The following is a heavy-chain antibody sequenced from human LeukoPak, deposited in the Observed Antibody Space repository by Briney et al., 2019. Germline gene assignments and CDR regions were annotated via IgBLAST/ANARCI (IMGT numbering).Heavy chain of an antibody. CDR3: AKDLQGGCQWYYYYGMDV. CDR1: GFTFSSYA. D-gene: IGHD6-19*01. CDR2: ISGSGGST. V-gene: IGHV3-23*01. J-gene: IGHJ6*02. Sequence: GGSLRLSCAASGFTFSSYAMSWVRQAPGKGLEWVSAISGSGGSTYYADSVKGRFTISRDNSKNTLYLQMNSLRTEDTAVYYCAKDLQGGCQWYYYYGMDVWGQGTTVTVSS.